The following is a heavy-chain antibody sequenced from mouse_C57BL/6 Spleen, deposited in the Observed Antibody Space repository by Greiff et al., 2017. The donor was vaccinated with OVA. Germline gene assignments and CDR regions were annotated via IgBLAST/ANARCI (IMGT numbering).Heavy chain of an antibody. CDR3: ANIYGSSYFDY. J-gene: IGHJ2*01. CDR1: GYTFNSYW. D-gene: IGHD1-1*01. V-gene: IGHV1-64*01. CDR2: IHPNSGST. Sequence: VQLQQPGAELVKPGASVKLSCKASGYTFNSYWMHWVKQRPGQGLEWIGMIHPNSGSTNYNEKFKSKATLTVDKSSSTAYMQLSSLTSEDSAVYYCANIYGSSYFDYWGQGTTLTVSS.